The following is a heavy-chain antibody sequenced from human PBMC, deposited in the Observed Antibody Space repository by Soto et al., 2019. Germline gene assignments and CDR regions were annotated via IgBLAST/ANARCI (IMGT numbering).Heavy chain of an antibody. CDR3: THSRQWRDYFDR. D-gene: IGHD6-19*01. V-gene: IGHV2-5*02. Sequence: SGPTLVNPTQTLTLACTFSWFSLSTTGGGVGWIRQPPGKALEWLALIYWDDDKRYSPSLKSRLTITKDTSRNDVVLTMTDMDPVDTASYYCTHSRQWRDYFDRCGPGTLVIVSS. CDR2: IYWDDDK. CDR1: WFSLSTTGGG. J-gene: IGHJ4*02.